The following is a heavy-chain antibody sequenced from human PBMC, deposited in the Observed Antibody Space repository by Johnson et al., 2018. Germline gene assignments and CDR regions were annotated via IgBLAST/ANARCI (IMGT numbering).Heavy chain of an antibody. CDR2: VSSDGSTQ. CDR1: GFNFINYG. CDR3: AKEYCFGRVCYNYYFYGLDV. Sequence: QVQLVESGGGVVQPGRSLRLACAASGFNFINYGMHWVRQTPGKGLEWVAVVSSDGSTQYSADSVKGRFTISRDNSRNTLYLQMNSLGAEDTAVYYCAKEYCFGRVCYNYYFYGLDVWGQGTTVTVSS. V-gene: IGHV3-30*18. D-gene: IGHD2-8*02. J-gene: IGHJ6*02.